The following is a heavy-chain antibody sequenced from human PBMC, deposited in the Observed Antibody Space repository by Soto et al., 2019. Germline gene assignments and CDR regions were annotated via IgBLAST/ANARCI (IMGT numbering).Heavy chain of an antibody. V-gene: IGHV3-30-3*01. CDR2: ISYDGSNE. CDR1: GFTFSDYA. Sequence: PGGSLRLSCAASGFTFSDYAMHWVRQAPGKGLEWVALISYDGSNEYYADSVRGRFTISRDNPKNTLYLQMNSLRAEDTAVYYCARRDDILTGYYWDAFDIWGQGTMVTVSS. D-gene: IGHD3-9*01. CDR3: ARRDDILTGYYWDAFDI. J-gene: IGHJ3*02.